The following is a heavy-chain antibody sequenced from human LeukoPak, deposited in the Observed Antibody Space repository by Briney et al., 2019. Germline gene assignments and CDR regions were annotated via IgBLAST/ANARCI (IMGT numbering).Heavy chain of an antibody. D-gene: IGHD6-13*01. V-gene: IGHV3-21*01. Sequence: GGSLRLSCAASGFTFSSYSMNWVRQAPGKGLEWVSSISSSSSYIYYADSVKGRFTISRDNAKNSLYLQMNSLRAEDTAVYYCARHRSSSWPIWFDPWGQGTLVTVSS. CDR3: ARHRSSSWPIWFDP. CDR1: GFTFSSYS. CDR2: ISSSSSYI. J-gene: IGHJ5*02.